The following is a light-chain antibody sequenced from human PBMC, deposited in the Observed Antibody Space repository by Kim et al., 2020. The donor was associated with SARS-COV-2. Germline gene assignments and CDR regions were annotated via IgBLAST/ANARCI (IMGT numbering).Light chain of an antibody. CDR2: DVS. V-gene: IGLV2-11*01. J-gene: IGLJ3*02. Sequence: QSLTISVTVTSSDVGGYNYVSWYQQNPAKAPKLMIYDVSKRPSGVPDRCSGAKSGNTASLTISGLQAEDEADYYCCSYAGSYTWVFGGGTQLTVL. CDR3: CSYAGSYTWV. CDR1: SSDVGGYNY.